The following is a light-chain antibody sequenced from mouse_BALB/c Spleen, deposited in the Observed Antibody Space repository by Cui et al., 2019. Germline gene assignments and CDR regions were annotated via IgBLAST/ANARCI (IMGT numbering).Light chain of an antibody. CDR1: QDVSSA. V-gene: IGKV6-17*01. CDR2: AAS. Sequence: DIVMTQSHKFMSTSVGDRVSTTGKAGQDVSSAIAWYQQKPGQPPKLLIYAASYRYTGVPDRFSGSGSGTDFTFTISSVQDEDLAVYFCQQSNSTPFTFGSGTKLEIK. CDR3: QQSNSTPFT. J-gene: IGKJ4*01.